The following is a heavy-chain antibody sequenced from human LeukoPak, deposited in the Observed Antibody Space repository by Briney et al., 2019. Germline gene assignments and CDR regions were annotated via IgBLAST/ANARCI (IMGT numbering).Heavy chain of an antibody. CDR1: GGTFSSYA. J-gene: IGHJ2*01. V-gene: IGHV1-69*04. CDR3: ARAYSSGFSSYWYFDL. D-gene: IGHD3-22*01. Sequence: GASVKVSCKASGGTFSSYAISWVRQAPGQGLEWMGRIIPILGIANYAQKFQGRVTITADKSTSTAHMELSSLRSEDTAVYYCARAYSSGFSSYWYFDLWGRGTLVTVSS. CDR2: IIPILGIA.